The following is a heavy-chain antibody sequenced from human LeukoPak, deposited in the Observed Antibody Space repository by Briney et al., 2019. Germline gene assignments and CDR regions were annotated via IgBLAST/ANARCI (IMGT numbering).Heavy chain of an antibody. CDR2: ISAYNGNT. CDR3: ARVDGYCSSTSCYHLSWFDP. J-gene: IGHJ5*02. CDR1: SYTFTSYG. Sequence: ASVKVSCKASSYTFTSYGISWVRQAPGQGLEWMGWISAYNGNTNYAQKLQGRVTMTTDTSTSTAYMELRSLRSDDTAVYYGARVDGYCSSTSCYHLSWFDPWGQGTLVTVSS. D-gene: IGHD2-2*01. V-gene: IGHV1-18*01.